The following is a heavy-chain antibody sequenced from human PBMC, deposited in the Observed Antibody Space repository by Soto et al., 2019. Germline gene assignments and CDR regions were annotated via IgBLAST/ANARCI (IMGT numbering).Heavy chain of an antibody. Sequence: PSETQSLTSTVSGGSISSYYWSWIRQPPGKGLEWIGYIYYSGSTNYNPSLKSRVTISVDTSKNQFSLKLSSVTAADTAVYYCARTIGRLGELSLLDYWGQGTLVTVSS. CDR3: ARTIGRLGELSLLDY. J-gene: IGHJ4*02. V-gene: IGHV4-59*01. D-gene: IGHD3-16*02. CDR2: IYYSGST. CDR1: GGSISSYY.